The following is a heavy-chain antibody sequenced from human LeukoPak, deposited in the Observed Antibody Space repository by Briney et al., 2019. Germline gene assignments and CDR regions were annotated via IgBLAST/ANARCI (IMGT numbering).Heavy chain of an antibody. CDR3: AKDSGWYGGHQDY. CDR2: ISGSGGST. D-gene: IGHD6-19*01. J-gene: IGHJ4*02. Sequence: GGPLRLSCAASGFTFSSYAMSWVRQAPGKGLEWVSAISGSGGSTYYADSVKGRFTISRDNSKNTLYLQMNSLRAEDTAVYYCAKDSGWYGGHQDYWGQGTLVTVSS. V-gene: IGHV3-23*01. CDR1: GFTFSSYA.